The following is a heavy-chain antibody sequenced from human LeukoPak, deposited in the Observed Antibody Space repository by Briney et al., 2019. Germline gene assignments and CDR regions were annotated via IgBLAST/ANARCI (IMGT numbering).Heavy chain of an antibody. Sequence: SVKVSYKASGGTFNSHAISWVRQAPGQGLEWMGGIIPIFGTANSALKFQGRVTITADESTRAAYMELSSLRSEDTAVYYCASGVATIPSPFDYWGQGTLVTVSS. V-gene: IGHV1-69*13. CDR2: IIPIFGTA. CDR1: GGTFNSHA. D-gene: IGHD5-12*01. CDR3: ASGVATIPSPFDY. J-gene: IGHJ4*02.